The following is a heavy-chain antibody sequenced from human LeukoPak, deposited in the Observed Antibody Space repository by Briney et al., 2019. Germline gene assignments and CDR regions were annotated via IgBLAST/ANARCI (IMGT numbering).Heavy chain of an antibody. D-gene: IGHD5-24*01. J-gene: IGHJ4*02. CDR3: ARVRDGYNRLNYFDY. V-gene: IGHV1-69*01. Sequence: VKVSCKASGGTFSSYAISWVRQAPGQGLEWMGGIIPIFGTANYAQKFQGRVMITADESTSTAYMELSSLRSEDTAVYYCARVRDGYNRLNYFDYWGQGTLVTVSS. CDR1: GGTFSSYA. CDR2: IIPIFGTA.